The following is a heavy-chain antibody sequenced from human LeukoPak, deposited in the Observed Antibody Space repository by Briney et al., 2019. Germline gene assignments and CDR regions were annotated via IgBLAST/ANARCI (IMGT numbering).Heavy chain of an antibody. CDR2: ISSSSSYI. J-gene: IGHJ4*02. CDR1: GFTFSSYS. Sequence: GGSLRLSCAASGFTFSSYSMNWVRQAPGKGLEWVSSISSSSSYIYYADSVKGRFTISRDNAKNSLYLQMNSLRAEDTAVYYCALHMVRGVITSSYFDYWGQGTLVTVSS. V-gene: IGHV3-21*01. D-gene: IGHD3-10*01. CDR3: ALHMVRGVITSSYFDY.